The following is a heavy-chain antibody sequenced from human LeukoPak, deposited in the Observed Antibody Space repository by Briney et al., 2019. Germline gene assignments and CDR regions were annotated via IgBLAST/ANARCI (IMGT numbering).Heavy chain of an antibody. J-gene: IGHJ4*02. CDR3: AKRSPRGTYYIDS. CDR2: GGVTGNT. CDR1: GFSFNTYA. V-gene: IGHV3-23*01. D-gene: IGHD1-26*01. Sequence: GGSLRLSCAASGFSFNTYAISWVRQAPGKGLEWVSSGGVTGNTYYSDSVMGRFNIYRDSSKNTLYLQMNSLRAEDAAVYYCAKRSPRGTYYIDSWGQGALVTVSS.